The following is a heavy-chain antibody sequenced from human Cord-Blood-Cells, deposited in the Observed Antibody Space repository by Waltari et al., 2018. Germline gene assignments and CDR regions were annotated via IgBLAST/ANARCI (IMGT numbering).Heavy chain of an antibody. CDR2: IYYSGST. CDR1: GGTIGSGSSS. CDR3: ARHSSSWYSNFDY. D-gene: IGHD6-13*01. J-gene: IGHJ4*02. Sequence: QLQLQESGPGLVKPSETLSPTCTAPGGTIGSGSSSWGWILQPPGKGLEWIGSIYYSGSTYDNPSLKSRVTISVDTSKNQFSLKLSSVTAADTAVYYCARHSSSWYSNFDYWGQGTLVTVSS. V-gene: IGHV4-39*01.